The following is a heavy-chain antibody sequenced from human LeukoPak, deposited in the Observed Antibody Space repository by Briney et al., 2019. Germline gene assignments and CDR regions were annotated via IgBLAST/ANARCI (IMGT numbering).Heavy chain of an antibody. J-gene: IGHJ4*02. D-gene: IGHD3-16*01. CDR2: IIPVFVTP. CDR1: GGSLRNTA. Sequence: SVTVSCKASGGSLRNTAFVWVRQAPGQGLEWMGGIIPVFVTPNYADNFQGRVTFTAEDSATTAYLDLTSLRSEDTAVYFCALLGDGRIGMGLLGSFDYGGQGTLVPVS. V-gene: IGHV1-69*01. CDR3: ALLGDGRIGMGLLGSFDY.